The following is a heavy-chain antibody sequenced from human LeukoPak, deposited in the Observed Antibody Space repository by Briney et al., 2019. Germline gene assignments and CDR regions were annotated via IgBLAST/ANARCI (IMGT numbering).Heavy chain of an antibody. CDR3: ARPTYSGSYYWFDY. D-gene: IGHD1-26*01. Sequence: PGRSLRLSCAASGLTFSSYGMHWVRQAPGKGLEWVAVIWYDGSNKYYADSVKGRFTISRDNSKNTLYLQMNSLRAEDTAVYYCARPTYSGSYYWFDYWGQGTLVTVSS. J-gene: IGHJ4*02. CDR1: GLTFSSYG. CDR2: IWYDGSNK. V-gene: IGHV3-33*01.